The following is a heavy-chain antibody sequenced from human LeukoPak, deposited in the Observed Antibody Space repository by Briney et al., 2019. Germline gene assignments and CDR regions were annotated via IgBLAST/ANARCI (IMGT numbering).Heavy chain of an antibody. CDR3: AEYGVGSYFDY. CDR1: GGSISSYY. J-gene: IGHJ4*02. CDR2: IYYSGST. Sequence: PSETLSLTCTVSGGSISSYYWSWIRQPPGKGLEWIGCIYYSGSTNYNPSLKSRVTISVDTSKNQFSLKLSSVTAADTAVYYCAEYGVGSYFDYWGQGTLVTVSS. V-gene: IGHV4-59*01. D-gene: IGHD2/OR15-2a*01.